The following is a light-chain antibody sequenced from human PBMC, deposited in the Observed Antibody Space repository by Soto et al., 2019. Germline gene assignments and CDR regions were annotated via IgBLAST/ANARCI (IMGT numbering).Light chain of an antibody. CDR2: AAS. CDR1: QSVSGH. J-gene: IGKJ1*01. Sequence: EIVMTQSPATLSVSPGERATLSCRASQSVSGHLAWYRPEPCQPHRLLVYAASTGATGIPARFRGSGSGTHFTLTINSLQSEDFAVSYCQQYHDWPWTFGQGTKVEIK. V-gene: IGKV3-15*01. CDR3: QQYHDWPWT.